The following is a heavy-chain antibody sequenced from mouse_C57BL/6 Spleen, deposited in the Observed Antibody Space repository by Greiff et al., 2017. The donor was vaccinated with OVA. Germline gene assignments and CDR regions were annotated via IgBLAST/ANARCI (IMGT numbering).Heavy chain of an antibody. J-gene: IGHJ4*01. Sequence: VQLVESGAELVKPGASVKISCKASGYAFSSYWMNWVKQRPGKGLEWIGQIYPGDGDTNYNGKFKGKATLTADKSSSTAYMQLSSLTSEDSAVYFCARGWVGYYALDYWGQGTSVTVSA. CDR2: IYPGDGDT. CDR1: GYAFSSYW. D-gene: IGHD2-3*01. V-gene: IGHV1-80*01. CDR3: ARGWVGYYALDY.